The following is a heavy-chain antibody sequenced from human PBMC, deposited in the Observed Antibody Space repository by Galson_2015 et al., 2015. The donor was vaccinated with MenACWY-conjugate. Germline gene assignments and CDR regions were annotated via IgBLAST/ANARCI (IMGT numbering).Heavy chain of an antibody. CDR1: GFAFSSLA. CDR3: AKDLGIAAAGTVY. Sequence: SLRLSCAASGFAFSSLAMSWVRQAPGEGLEWVSSVSDGGGNTYYADSVKGRFTISRDNSKNTLYLQMNSLRAEDTALYYCAKDLGIAAAGTVYWGQGTLVTVSS. D-gene: IGHD6-13*01. CDR2: VSDGGGNT. J-gene: IGHJ4*02. V-gene: IGHV3-23*01.